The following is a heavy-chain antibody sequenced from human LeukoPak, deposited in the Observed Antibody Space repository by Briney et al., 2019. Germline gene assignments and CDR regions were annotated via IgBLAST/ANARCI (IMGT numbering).Heavy chain of an antibody. V-gene: IGHV3-21*01. CDR3: AKADGDKPLDY. CDR1: GFSFSSYS. D-gene: IGHD4-17*01. Sequence: GGSLRLSCAASGFSFSSYSMNWVRQAPGKGLEWVSSISSSSIYIYYADSVKGRFTISRDNAKNSLHLQMNSLRAEDTAVYFCAKADGDKPLDYWGQGTLVTVSS. J-gene: IGHJ4*02. CDR2: ISSSSIYI.